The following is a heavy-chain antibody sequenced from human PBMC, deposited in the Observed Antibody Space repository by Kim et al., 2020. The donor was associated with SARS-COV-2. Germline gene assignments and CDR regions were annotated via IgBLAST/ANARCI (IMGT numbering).Heavy chain of an antibody. CDR2: ISYDGSNK. CDR1: GFTFSSYG. CDR3: AKALFSNYVDY. V-gene: IGHV3-30*18. D-gene: IGHD3-10*02. Sequence: GGSLRLSCAASGFTFSSYGMHWVRQAPGKGLEWVAVISYDGSNKYYADSVKGRFTISRDNSKNTLYLQMNSLRAEDTAVYYCAKALFSNYVDYWGQGTLVTVSS. J-gene: IGHJ4*02.